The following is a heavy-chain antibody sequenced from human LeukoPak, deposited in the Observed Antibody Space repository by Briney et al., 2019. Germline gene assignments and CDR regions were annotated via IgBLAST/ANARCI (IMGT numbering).Heavy chain of an antibody. CDR3: ARDLPNTLDY. CDR1: GFTFSSYA. CDR2: ISYDGSNK. V-gene: IGHV3-30-3*01. Sequence: TGGSLSLSCAASGFTFSSYAMHWVRQAPGKGLEWVAVISYDGSNKYYADSVKGRFTISRDNSKNTLYLQMNSLRAEDTAVYYCARDLPNTLDYWGQGTLVTVSS. J-gene: IGHJ4*02.